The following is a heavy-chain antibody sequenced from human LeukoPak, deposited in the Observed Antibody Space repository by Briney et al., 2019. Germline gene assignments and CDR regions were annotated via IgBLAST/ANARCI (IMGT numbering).Heavy chain of an antibody. D-gene: IGHD2-2*01. CDR3: ANLLLEIAVGSGVHGRDV. J-gene: IGHJ6*02. CDR2: FDPADGET. Sequence: ASVKVSCKVSGYTLTELSMHWLRQAPGKGLEWMGGFDPADGETIYAQKFQGRVSMTEDTSTDTAYMELSSLRSEDTAVYYCANLLLEIAVGSGVHGRDVWGQGTTVTVSS. V-gene: IGHV1-24*01. CDR1: GYTLTELS.